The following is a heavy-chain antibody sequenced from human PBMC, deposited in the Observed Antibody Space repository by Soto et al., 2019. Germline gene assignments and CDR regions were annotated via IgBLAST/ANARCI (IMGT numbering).Heavy chain of an antibody. CDR1: GFIFRSYG. CDR2: ISHDGSNA. J-gene: IGHJ4*02. CDR3: AKQGREVAGTDYFDH. D-gene: IGHD6-19*01. Sequence: QVQLVESGGGVVQPGKSLRLSCAAAGFIFRSYGVHWVRQAPGKGLEWVAVISHDGSNAYYADAVNGRFTISRDNAKNTVYLQMNSLRADDTAVYYCAKQGREVAGTDYFDHWGQGALVTVAS. V-gene: IGHV3-30*18.